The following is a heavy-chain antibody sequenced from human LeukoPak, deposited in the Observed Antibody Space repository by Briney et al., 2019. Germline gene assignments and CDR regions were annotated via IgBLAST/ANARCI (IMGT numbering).Heavy chain of an antibody. D-gene: IGHD1-26*01. V-gene: IGHV3-7*01. Sequence: GGSLRLSCAASGFTFSTHYISWFRQAPGKGLEWVANVKQDGSDKHYVDSVKGRFTVSRDNAKNSLYLQMNSLRAEDTAVYYCAREAIVEDTDDAFDVWGQGTMVTVSS. CDR2: VKQDGSDK. J-gene: IGHJ3*01. CDR3: AREAIVEDTDDAFDV. CDR1: GFTFSTHY.